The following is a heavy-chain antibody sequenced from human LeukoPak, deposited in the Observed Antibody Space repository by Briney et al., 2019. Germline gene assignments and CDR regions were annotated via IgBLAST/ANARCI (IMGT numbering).Heavy chain of an antibody. CDR2: INHSGST. CDR1: GGSFSGYY. CDR3: ASIVTMVRGVIIEAAPGWFDP. D-gene: IGHD3-10*01. V-gene: IGHV4-34*01. Sequence: SETLSLTCAVYGGSFSGYYWSWIRQPPGKGLEWIGEINHSGSTNYNPSLKSRVTISVDTSKNQFSLKLSSVTAADTAVYYCASIVTMVRGVIIEAAPGWFDPWGQGTLVTVSS. J-gene: IGHJ5*02.